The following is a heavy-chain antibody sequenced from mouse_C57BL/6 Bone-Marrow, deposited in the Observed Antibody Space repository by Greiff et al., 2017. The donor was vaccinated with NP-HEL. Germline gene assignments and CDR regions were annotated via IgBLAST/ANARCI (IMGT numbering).Heavy chain of an antibody. Sequence: QVQLQQPGAELVKPGASVKLSCKASGYTFTSYWMQWVKQRPGQGLEWIGEIDPSDSYTNYNQKFKGKATLTVDTSSSTAYMQLSSLTSEDSAVYYCARYYSNSGWYFDVWGTGTTVTVSS. D-gene: IGHD2-5*01. CDR3: ARYYSNSGWYFDV. V-gene: IGHV1-50*01. CDR1: GYTFTSYW. J-gene: IGHJ1*03. CDR2: IDPSDSYT.